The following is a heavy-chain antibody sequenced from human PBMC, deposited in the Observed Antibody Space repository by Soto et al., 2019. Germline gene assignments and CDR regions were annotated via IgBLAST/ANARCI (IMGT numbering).Heavy chain of an antibody. J-gene: IGHJ3*02. CDR2: IWYDGSNK. Sequence: GGSLRLSCAASGFTFSSYGMHWVRQAPGKGLEWVAVIWYDGSNKYYADSVKGRFTISRDNSKNTLYLQMNSLRAEDTAVYYCARVGYSGYDLYAFDIWGQGTMVTVS. CDR1: GFTFSSYG. V-gene: IGHV3-33*01. D-gene: IGHD5-12*01. CDR3: ARVGYSGYDLYAFDI.